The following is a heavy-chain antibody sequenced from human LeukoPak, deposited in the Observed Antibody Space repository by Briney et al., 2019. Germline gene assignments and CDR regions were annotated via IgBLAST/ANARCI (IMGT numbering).Heavy chain of an antibody. CDR2: INHSGST. V-gene: IGHV4-34*01. CDR3: ATCAPFVAGGFDY. J-gene: IGHJ4*02. Sequence: SETLSLTCAVYGGSFSGYYWSWIRQPPGKGLEWIGEINHSGSTNYNPSLKSRVTISVDTSKNQFSLKLSSVTAADTAVYFCATCAPFVAGGFDYWGQGSLVTVSS. CDR1: GGSFSGYY. D-gene: IGHD2-15*01.